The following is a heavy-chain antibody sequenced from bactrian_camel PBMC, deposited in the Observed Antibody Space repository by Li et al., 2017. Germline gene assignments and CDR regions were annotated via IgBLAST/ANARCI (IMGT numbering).Heavy chain of an antibody. V-gene: IGHV3S42*01. D-gene: IGHD1*01. CDR1: VFPHSTKC. J-gene: IGHJ4*01. Sequence: DVQLVESGGGSVQAGGSLRLFCVASVFPHSTKCMGWFRQAPGKEREGVATIHTGGPRTSYDDSVKGRFTISHDKAANTLYLQMHSLKPEDTAMYYCAARSVGWCPLFEHWLGKRAYTPGGYFTNWGHGTQVTVS. CDR3: AARSVGWCPLFEHWLGKRAYTPGGYFTN. CDR2: IHTGGPRT.